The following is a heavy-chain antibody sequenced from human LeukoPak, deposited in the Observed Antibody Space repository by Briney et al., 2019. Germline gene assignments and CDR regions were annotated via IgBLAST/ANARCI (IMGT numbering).Heavy chain of an antibody. CDR1: GFTFSYYS. CDR2: ITSSSSYI. D-gene: IGHD5-24*01. J-gene: IGHJ4*02. V-gene: IGHV3-21*01. Sequence: GGSLRLSCAASGFTFSYYSMNWVRQAPGKGLEWVSSITSSSSYIYYVDSVKGRFTISRDNAKNSLYLQMNSLRAEDTAMYYCARDREWAGYNRRGVGYWGQGALVTVSS. CDR3: ARDREWAGYNRRGVGY.